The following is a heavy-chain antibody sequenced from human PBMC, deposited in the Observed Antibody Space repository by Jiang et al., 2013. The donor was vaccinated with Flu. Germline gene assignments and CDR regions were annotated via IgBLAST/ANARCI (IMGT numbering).Heavy chain of an antibody. J-gene: IGHJ4*02. CDR2: IIPVFGNI. Sequence: GIIPVFGNINYAQKFQGRVTLTTDTSTNTAYMELRSLRSDDTAVYFCARGYTLDYWGQGTLVTVSS. D-gene: IGHD2-2*02. V-gene: IGHV1-18*01. CDR3: ARGYTLDY.